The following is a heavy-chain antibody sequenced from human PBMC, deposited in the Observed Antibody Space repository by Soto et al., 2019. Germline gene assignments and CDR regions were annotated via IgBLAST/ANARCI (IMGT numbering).Heavy chain of an antibody. Sequence: EVQLVESGGGLVKPGESLRLSCVASGFTFASAWMNWVRQAPGKGLEWIGRIKSKEHGGIIDYAAPMKDRFIISRDDLKNTLYLQINSLQTEDTGVYYCTWVAAILPWGQGTLVTVSS. D-gene: IGHD6-25*01. CDR1: GFTFASAW. V-gene: IGHV3-15*01. J-gene: IGHJ5*02. CDR2: IKSKEHGGII. CDR3: TWVAAILP.